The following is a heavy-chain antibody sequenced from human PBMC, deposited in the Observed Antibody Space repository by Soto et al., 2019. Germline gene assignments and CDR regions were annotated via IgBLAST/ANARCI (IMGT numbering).Heavy chain of an antibody. CDR2: IIPIFGTA. Sequence: SVKVSCKASGGTFSSYAISWVRQAPGQGLEWMGGIIPIFGTANYAQKFQGRVTITADESTSTAYMELSSLRSEDTAVYYCAKVVPAAMGPESWFDPWGQGTLVTVSS. CDR1: GGTFSSYA. J-gene: IGHJ5*02. CDR3: AKVVPAAMGPESWFDP. D-gene: IGHD2-2*01. V-gene: IGHV1-69*13.